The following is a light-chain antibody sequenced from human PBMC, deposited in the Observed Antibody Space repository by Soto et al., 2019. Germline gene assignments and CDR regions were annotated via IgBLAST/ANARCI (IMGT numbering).Light chain of an antibody. V-gene: IGKV3-15*01. CDR3: QQYSNWPIT. Sequence: EIVLTQSPCTLSVSPVERSTRSFMASQSVSGDLAWYHHKPGQAPRLLIYDASTRALDTPARFAGSGSGTEFTLTISSLQSEDFAVYFCQQYSNWPITFGQGTRLEIK. CDR1: QSVSGD. CDR2: DAS. J-gene: IGKJ5*01.